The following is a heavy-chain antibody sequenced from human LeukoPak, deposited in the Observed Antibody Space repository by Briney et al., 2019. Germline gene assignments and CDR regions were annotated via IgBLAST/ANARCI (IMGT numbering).Heavy chain of an antibody. J-gene: IGHJ5*02. D-gene: IGHD3-3*01. Sequence: PSETLSLTCTVSGGSISSSSYYWGWIRQPPGKGLEWIGSIYYSGSTYYNPSLKSRVTISVDTSKNQFSLKLSSVTAADTAVYYCARSDFSMYTWFDPWGQGTQVTVSS. CDR3: ARSDFSMYTWFDP. CDR1: GGSISSSSYY. V-gene: IGHV4-39*01. CDR2: IYYSGST.